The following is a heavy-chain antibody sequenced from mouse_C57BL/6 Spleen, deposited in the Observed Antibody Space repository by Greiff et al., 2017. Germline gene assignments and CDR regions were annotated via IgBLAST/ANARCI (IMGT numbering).Heavy chain of an antibody. D-gene: IGHD3-1*01. V-gene: IGHV1-80*01. CDR1: GYAFSSYW. Sequence: LQESGAELVKPGASVKISCKASGYAFSSYWMNWVKQRPGKGLEWIGHINHGDGDTNYNGKFKGKATLTADKSSSNAYMQLSSLTSEDPAVYFCAIGGLEYDYLGQGTTRTVSS. CDR2: INHGDGDT. CDR3: AIGGLEYDY. J-gene: IGHJ2*01.